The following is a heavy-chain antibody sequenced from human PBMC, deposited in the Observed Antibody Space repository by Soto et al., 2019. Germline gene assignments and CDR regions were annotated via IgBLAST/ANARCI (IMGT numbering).Heavy chain of an antibody. V-gene: IGHV3-23*01. J-gene: IGHJ4*02. Sequence: GGSQRLSCAASGFTFSSYAVSWVRQAPGKGLEWVSAISGSGGSTYYADSVKGRFTISRDNSKNTLYLQMNSLRAEDTAVYYCAKARAQYYDFWSGYPVDYWGQGTLVTVSS. CDR1: GFTFSSYA. CDR2: ISGSGGST. D-gene: IGHD3-3*01. CDR3: AKARAQYYDFWSGYPVDY.